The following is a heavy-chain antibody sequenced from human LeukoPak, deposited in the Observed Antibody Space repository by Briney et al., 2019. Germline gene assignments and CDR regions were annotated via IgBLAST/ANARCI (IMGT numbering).Heavy chain of an antibody. CDR3: ARNYDILTGYYLGDY. Sequence: GGSLRLSCAASGFTFSSYGMHWVRQAPGKGLEWVAVISYDGSNKYYADSVKGRFTISRDNAKNSLYLQMNSLRAEDTAVYYCARNYDILTGYYLGDYWGQGTLVTVSS. CDR2: ISYDGSNK. D-gene: IGHD3-9*01. V-gene: IGHV3-30*03. CDR1: GFTFSSYG. J-gene: IGHJ4*02.